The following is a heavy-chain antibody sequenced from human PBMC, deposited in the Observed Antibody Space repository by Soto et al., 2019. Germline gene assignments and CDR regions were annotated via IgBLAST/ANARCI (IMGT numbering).Heavy chain of an antibody. CDR3: ARQVGIPNNRVGVV. Sequence: QLHLQQWGAGLLKPSETLSLTCAVYGGPFNNYYWSWIRQSPTKGLEWLGEINHTGSPNYNPSLRSRVTISIDPSKKQISLKLSSVTAAATAVYYCARQVGIPNNRVGVVWGEGTLGTVAS. V-gene: IGHV4-34*01. CDR1: GGPFNNYY. J-gene: IGHJ4*02. CDR2: INHTGSP. D-gene: IGHD2-21*01.